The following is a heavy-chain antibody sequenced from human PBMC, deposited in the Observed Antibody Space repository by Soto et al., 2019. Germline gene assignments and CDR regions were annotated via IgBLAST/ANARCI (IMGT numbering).Heavy chain of an antibody. CDR2: IWFDGSKE. Sequence: GGSLRLSCAASEFTFSSYGFHRVRQAPGKGLEWVAAIWFDGSKEYYGDSVRGRCTISRENSKNTVNLQMSSLRAEDTALYYCARDPFYYDSSDYPAIDSLAQGTLVTVSS. CDR1: EFTFSSYG. D-gene: IGHD3-22*01. V-gene: IGHV3-33*01. CDR3: ARDPFYYDSSDYPAIDS. J-gene: IGHJ4*02.